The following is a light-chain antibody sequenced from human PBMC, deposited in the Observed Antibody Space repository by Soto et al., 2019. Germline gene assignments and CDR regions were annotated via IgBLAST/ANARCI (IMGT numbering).Light chain of an antibody. CDR2: EVS. V-gene: IGLV2-14*01. CDR1: PSDIGSYNY. CDR3: SSYTNNISLV. Sequence: QSALTQPASVSESPGQSITISCTGTPSDIGSYNYVSWYQQHPGKAPKLIIFEVSHRPSGVSDRFSGSKSGKTASLTISGLQAEDEGDYYCSSYTNNISLVFGGGTKLTVL. J-gene: IGLJ3*02.